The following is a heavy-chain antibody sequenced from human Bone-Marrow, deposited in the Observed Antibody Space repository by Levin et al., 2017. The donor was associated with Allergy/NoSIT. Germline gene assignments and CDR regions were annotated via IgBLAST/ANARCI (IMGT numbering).Heavy chain of an antibody. D-gene: IGHD4-23*01. CDR1: GFSVSSYL. CDR2: IYSDTTGSSI. V-gene: IGHV3-66*01. Sequence: QTGGSLRLSCAASGFSVSSYLMNWVRQAPGKGPEWVAVIYSDTTGSSIYYAESVQGRFTISRDKSKNMFQIQMSSLRAEDTAIYYCVRGQGGKGFDYWGQGTLVTVSS. J-gene: IGHJ4*02. CDR3: VRGQGGKGFDY.